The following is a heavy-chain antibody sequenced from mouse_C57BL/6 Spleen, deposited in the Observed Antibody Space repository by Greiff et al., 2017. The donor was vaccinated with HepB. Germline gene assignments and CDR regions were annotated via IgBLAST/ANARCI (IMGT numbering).Heavy chain of an antibody. J-gene: IGHJ2*01. D-gene: IGHD1-1*01. CDR3: TYYGSSPYYFDY. CDR1: GYTFTSYG. V-gene: IGHV1-81*01. CDR2: IYPRSGNT. Sequence: VQLQQSGAELARPGASVKLSCKASGYTFTSYGIRWVKQRTGQGLEWIGGIYPRSGNTYYNEKFKGKATLTADKSSSTAYMELRSLASEDSAVDFWTYYGSSPYYFDYWGPGTTLTVSS.